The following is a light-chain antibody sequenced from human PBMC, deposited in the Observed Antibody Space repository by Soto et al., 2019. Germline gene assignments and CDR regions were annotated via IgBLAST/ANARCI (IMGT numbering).Light chain of an antibody. Sequence: QSVLTQPPSTSGTPGQRVTISCSGSSSNIGSNHVYLYQQFPGMAPKLLMYRSDQRPTGVPDRFSGSKSGTSASLAISGLRSDDEADYYCSARDDSLSGVVFGGGTQLTVL. CDR3: SARDDSLSGVV. CDR2: RSD. V-gene: IGLV1-47*01. J-gene: IGLJ2*01. CDR1: SSNIGSNH.